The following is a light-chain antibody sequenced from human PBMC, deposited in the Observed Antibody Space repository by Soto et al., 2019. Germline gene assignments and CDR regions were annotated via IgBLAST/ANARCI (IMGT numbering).Light chain of an antibody. J-gene: IGLJ2*01. CDR1: SSDVGGYNY. CDR2: DVS. CDR3: SSYTSSNPVV. V-gene: IGLV2-14*03. Sequence: KQRRAGSESTSRSITFYYTGTSSDVGGYNYVSWYQQHPGKAPKLMIYDVSNRPSGVSNRFAGSKSGNTASLTISGLQAEDEADYYCSSYTSSNPVVFGGGTQLTVL.